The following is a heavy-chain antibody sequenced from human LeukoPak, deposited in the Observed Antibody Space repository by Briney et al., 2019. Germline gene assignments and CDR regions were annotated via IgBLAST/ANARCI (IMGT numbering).Heavy chain of an antibody. CDR3: ARDSSYGDYHFDY. Sequence: SETLSLTCTVYGGSFIDYYWSWIRQPPGKGLEWIGEINHSGSTNYNPSLKSRVTISVDSSKNQFSLNLSSVTAADTAVYYCARDSSYGDYHFDYWGQGTLVTVSS. J-gene: IGHJ4*02. CDR2: INHSGST. CDR1: GGSFIDYY. V-gene: IGHV4-34*01. D-gene: IGHD4-17*01.